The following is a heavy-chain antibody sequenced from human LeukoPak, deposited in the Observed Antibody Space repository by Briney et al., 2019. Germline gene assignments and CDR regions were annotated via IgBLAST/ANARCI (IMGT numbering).Heavy chain of an antibody. CDR2: IYSGGST. D-gene: IGHD1-26*01. Sequence: GGSLRLSCAASGLTVSSNYMSWVRQAPGKGLEWVSVIYSGGSTYYADSVKGRFTISRDNSKNTLYLQMNSLRAEDTAVYYCARGQWELPYYFDYWGQGTLVTVSS. CDR1: GLTVSSNY. CDR3: ARGQWELPYYFDY. J-gene: IGHJ4*02. V-gene: IGHV3-66*01.